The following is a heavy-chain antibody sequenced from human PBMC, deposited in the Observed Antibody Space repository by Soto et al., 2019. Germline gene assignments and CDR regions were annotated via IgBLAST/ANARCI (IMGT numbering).Heavy chain of an antibody. CDR1: GATFSSYA. D-gene: IGHD6-19*01. Sequence: SVKVSCKASGATFSSYAISWVRQAPGQGLEWMGGIIPIFGTANYAQKFQGRVTITADESTSTAYMELSSLRSEDTAVYYCARVALAVAGTNYYYYGMDVWGQGTTVTVSS. CDR3: ARVALAVAGTNYYYYGMDV. J-gene: IGHJ6*02. CDR2: IIPIFGTA. V-gene: IGHV1-69*13.